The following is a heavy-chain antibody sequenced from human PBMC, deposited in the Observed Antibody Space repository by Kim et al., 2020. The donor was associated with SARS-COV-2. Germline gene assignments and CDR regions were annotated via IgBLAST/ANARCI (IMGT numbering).Heavy chain of an antibody. CDR1: GFTVSSNY. Sequence: GGSLRLSCAASGFTVSSNYMSWVRQAPGKGLEWVSVIYSGGSTYYADSVKGRFTISRDNSKNTLYLQMNSLRAEDTAVYYCAREVLRWEPPREYYFHYWGQGTLVTVSS. D-gene: IGHD1-26*01. J-gene: IGHJ4*02. CDR2: IYSGGST. V-gene: IGHV3-53*01. CDR3: AREVLRWEPPREYYFHY.